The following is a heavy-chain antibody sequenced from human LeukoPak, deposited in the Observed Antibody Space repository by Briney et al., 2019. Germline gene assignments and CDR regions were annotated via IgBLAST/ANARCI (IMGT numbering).Heavy chain of an antibody. Sequence: ASVKVSCKASGYTFTSYYMHWVRQAPGQGLEWMGIINPSGGSTSYVQKFQGRVTMTRDTSTSTVYMELSSLRSEDTAVYYCARSAYCSGGSCYLRPTHFDYWGQGTLVTVSS. CDR2: INPSGGST. J-gene: IGHJ4*02. CDR1: GYTFTSYY. V-gene: IGHV1-46*01. CDR3: ARSAYCSGGSCYLRPTHFDY. D-gene: IGHD2-15*01.